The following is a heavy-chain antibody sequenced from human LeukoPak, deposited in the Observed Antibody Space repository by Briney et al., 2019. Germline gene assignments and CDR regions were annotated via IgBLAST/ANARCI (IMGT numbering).Heavy chain of an antibody. CDR1: GGSINSGYYN. V-gene: IGHV4-39*01. D-gene: IGHD3-10*01. CDR2: ITYSGST. Sequence: PSETLSLTCTVSGGSINSGYYNWGWIRQPPGKGLEWIGNITYSGSTFYHPSLKSRVTMSLDTSKNQFSLKVTSVTAADTAFYYCATSRDYDSRNYYYVIWDWFDSWGQGILVTVSS. CDR3: ATSRDYDSRNYYYVIWDWFDS. J-gene: IGHJ5*01.